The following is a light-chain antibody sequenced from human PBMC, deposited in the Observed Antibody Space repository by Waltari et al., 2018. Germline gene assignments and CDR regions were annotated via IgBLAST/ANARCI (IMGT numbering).Light chain of an antibody. J-gene: IGKJ1*01. CDR1: QSVTGSY. CDR3: QQYGDSRWT. V-gene: IGKV3-20*01. Sequence: ETVLTQSPGTLSLSPGERASLSCRASQSVTGSYITWYQQRPGQAPRFLIYGASNRATGIPDRFSGSRSGTEFTLTISRLERDDFAVYYCQQYGDSRWTFGQGTKVEIK. CDR2: GAS.